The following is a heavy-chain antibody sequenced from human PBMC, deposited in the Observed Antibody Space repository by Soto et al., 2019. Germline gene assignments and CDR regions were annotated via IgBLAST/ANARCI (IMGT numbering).Heavy chain of an antibody. CDR3: AKVGWSPVNAFDI. CDR2: VSPSGTNT. D-gene: IGHD4-17*01. V-gene: IGHV3-23*01. Sequence: QVMESGGDLVQPGGSLRLSCAVSGFTFSSYAMSWVRQAPGKGPEWVSAVSPSGTNTYYADSVKGRFTISRDNSKTTLYVQMTSLRAEDTAVYFCAKVGWSPVNAFDIWGQGTVVTVSS. J-gene: IGHJ3*02. CDR1: GFTFSSYA.